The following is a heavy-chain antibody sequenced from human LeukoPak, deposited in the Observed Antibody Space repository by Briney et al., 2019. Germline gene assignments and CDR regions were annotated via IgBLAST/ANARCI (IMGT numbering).Heavy chain of an antibody. V-gene: IGHV4-59*08. D-gene: IGHD3-22*01. CDR3: ARSGYYYDSLDY. Sequence: SETLSLTCTVSGGSISSYYWSWIRQPPGKGLEWIGYIYYSGSTNYNPSLKSRVTISVDTSKNQFSLKLSSVTAADTAVYYCARSGYYYDSLDYWGQGPLVTVSS. CDR1: GGSISSYY. J-gene: IGHJ4*02. CDR2: IYYSGST.